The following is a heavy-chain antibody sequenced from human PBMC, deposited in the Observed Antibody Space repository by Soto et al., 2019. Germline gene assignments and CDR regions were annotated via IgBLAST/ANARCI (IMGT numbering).Heavy chain of an antibody. CDR3: ARSLRIAAAGQYNWFDP. D-gene: IGHD6-13*01. V-gene: IGHV2-5*02. J-gene: IGHJ5*02. CDR1: GFSLSTSGVG. Sequence: QITLKESGPTLVKPTQTLTLTCTFSGFSLSTSGVGVGWIRQPPGKALEWLALIYWDDDKRYSPSLKSRLTITKXXSXNXXVLTMTNMDPVDTATYYCARSLRIAAAGQYNWFDPWGQGTLVTVSS. CDR2: IYWDDDK.